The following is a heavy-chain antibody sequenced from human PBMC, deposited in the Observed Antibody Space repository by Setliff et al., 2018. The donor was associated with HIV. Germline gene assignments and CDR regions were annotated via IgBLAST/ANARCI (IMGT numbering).Heavy chain of an antibody. CDR3: ARDLAYCSGGSCYRPLIYYFYYMDV. D-gene: IGHD2-15*01. J-gene: IGHJ6*03. V-gene: IGHV1-2*02. CDR1: GYTFTGHY. CDR2: ISPKYGGT. Sequence: ASVKVSCKSSGYTFTGHYIHWVRQAPGQGLEWMGWISPKYGGTNYAQNFQGRVTMTSDASIRTAYMELSGLTSDDTATYYCARDLAYCSGGSCYRPLIYYFYYMDVWGKGTTVTVSS.